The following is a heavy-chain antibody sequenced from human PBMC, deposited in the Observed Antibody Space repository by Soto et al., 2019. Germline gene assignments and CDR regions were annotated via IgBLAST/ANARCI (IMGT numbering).Heavy chain of an antibody. V-gene: IGHV3-74*01. CDR1: GFTFRTYW. CDR2: INSDGSVT. D-gene: IGHD4-17*01. J-gene: IGHJ6*03. Sequence: EVQLVESGGGLVQPGGSLRLSCAASGFTFRTYWIYWVRQAPGKGLVWVSRINSDGSVTTYADSVKGRFTVSRDNAKNTVYLQMTSLRAEDPAVYYCVRETTYGDYYYYMDVWGKGTTVTVSS. CDR3: VRETTYGDYYYYMDV.